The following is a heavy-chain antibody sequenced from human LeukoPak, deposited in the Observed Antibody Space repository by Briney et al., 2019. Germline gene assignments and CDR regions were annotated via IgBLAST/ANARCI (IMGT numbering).Heavy chain of an antibody. CDR2: IYYSGST. CDR3: ARGIYDYVWGSYRSGYYYMDV. V-gene: IGHV4-39*01. D-gene: IGHD3-16*02. Sequence: SETLSLTCTVSGGSISSSSYYWGWIRQPPGKGLEWIGSIYYSGSTYYNPSLKSRVTISVDTSKNQFSLKLSSVTAADTAVYYCARGIYDYVWGSYRSGYYYMDVWGKGTTVTISS. J-gene: IGHJ6*03. CDR1: GGSISSSSYY.